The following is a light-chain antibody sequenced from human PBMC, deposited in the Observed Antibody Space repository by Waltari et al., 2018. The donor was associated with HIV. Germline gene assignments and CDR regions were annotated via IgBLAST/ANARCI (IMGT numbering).Light chain of an antibody. V-gene: IGKV1-33*01. CDR2: EAP. CDR3: QQSAPLWT. J-gene: IGKJ1*01. CDR1: QDSSKH. Sequence: IQMTQSPSSLSSYVEDTFTNTCQASQDSSKHLNWYQQKPGKAPKVIISEAPHLETEVPPRFSGSGSGRDFSLTISSLQPEDVATYYCQQSAPLWTFGRGTKVEL.